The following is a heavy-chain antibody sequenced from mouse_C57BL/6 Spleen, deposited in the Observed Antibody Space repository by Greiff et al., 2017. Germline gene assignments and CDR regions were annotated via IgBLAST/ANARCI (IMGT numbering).Heavy chain of an antibody. CDR2: INPNYGTT. CDR3: ARWDFATVVATDY. Sequence: VQLKQSGPELVKPGASVKISCKASGYSFTDYNMNWVKQSNGKSLEWIGVINPNYGTTSSNQKFKGKATLTVDQSSSTAYMQINSLTSEDSAVYYGARWDFATVVATDYWGQGTSVIVSS. CDR1: GYSFTDYN. D-gene: IGHD1-1*01. V-gene: IGHV1-39*01. J-gene: IGHJ4*01.